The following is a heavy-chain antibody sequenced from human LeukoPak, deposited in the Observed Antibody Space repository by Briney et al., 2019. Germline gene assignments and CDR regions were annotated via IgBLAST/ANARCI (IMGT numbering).Heavy chain of an antibody. Sequence: GSLRLSCAASGFTFNNYAMNWVRQAPGKGLEWVSVVSGSGGTTHYTDSVKGRFTISRDNSKNTLYLQMSSLRGEDTAMYYCVKDDYSNSWYYFASWGQGTQVTVSS. CDR2: VSGSGGTT. V-gene: IGHV3-23*01. D-gene: IGHD6-13*01. J-gene: IGHJ4*02. CDR3: VKDDYSNSWYYFAS. CDR1: GFTFNNYA.